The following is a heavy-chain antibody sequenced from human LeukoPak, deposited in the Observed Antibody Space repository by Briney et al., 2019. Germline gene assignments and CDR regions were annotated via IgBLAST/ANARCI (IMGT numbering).Heavy chain of an antibody. CDR1: GFTFDDYA. CDR3: AKAGAEAGKPGDYFDY. Sequence: PGRSLRLSCAASGFTFDDYAMHWVRQAPGKGLEWVSAISGSGGSTYYADSVKGRFTISRDNSKNTLYLQMNSLRAEDTAVYYCAKAGAEAGKPGDYFDYWGQGTLVTVSS. V-gene: IGHV3-23*01. D-gene: IGHD6-19*01. CDR2: ISGSGGST. J-gene: IGHJ4*02.